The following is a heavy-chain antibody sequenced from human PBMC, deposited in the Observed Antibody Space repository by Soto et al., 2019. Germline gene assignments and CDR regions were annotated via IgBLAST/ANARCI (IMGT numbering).Heavy chain of an antibody. V-gene: IGHV3-23*01. CDR2: IGTGGDT. CDR3: AKNYYFDN. J-gene: IGHJ4*02. CDR1: GFTFTNYA. Sequence: EVQLLESGGGLVQPGGSLRLSCAASGFTFTNYAMNWGRQAPGKGLEWVSSIGTGGDTNYADSVKGRFTISRDNSRNTPYQQMNSLRAEDTALYYCAKNYYFDNWGQGTLVTVSS.